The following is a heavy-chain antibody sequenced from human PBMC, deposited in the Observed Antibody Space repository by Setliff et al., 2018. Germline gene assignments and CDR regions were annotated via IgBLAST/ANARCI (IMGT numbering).Heavy chain of an antibody. CDR1: GASNNSFSW. D-gene: IGHD1-26*01. V-gene: IGHV4-4*02. CDR2: IYHDGNT. Sequence: SATLSLTCAVTGASNNSFSWWGWVRQSPGQGLEWIWEIYHDGNTKFNPSVHYNPSLKSRVTISIDKSKNQFSLKLTSVTAADTAVNYCAKGGGRYHSASWGQGTLVTVSS. CDR3: AKGGGRYHSAS. J-gene: IGHJ4*02.